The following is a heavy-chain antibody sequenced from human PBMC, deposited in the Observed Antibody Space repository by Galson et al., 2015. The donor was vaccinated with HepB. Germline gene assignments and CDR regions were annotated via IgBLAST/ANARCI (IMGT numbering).Heavy chain of an antibody. Sequence: SLRLSCAASGFTFSSYGMHWVRQAPGKGLEWVAVIWYDGSNKYYADSVKGRFTISRGNSKNTLYLQMNSLRAEDTAVYYCARDRGNYGFDPWGQGTLVTVSS. CDR1: GFTFSSYG. V-gene: IGHV3-33*01. CDR3: ARDRGNYGFDP. J-gene: IGHJ5*02. D-gene: IGHD4-23*01. CDR2: IWYDGSNK.